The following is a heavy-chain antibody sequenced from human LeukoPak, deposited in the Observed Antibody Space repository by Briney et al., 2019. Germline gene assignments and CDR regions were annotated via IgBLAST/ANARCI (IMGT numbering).Heavy chain of an antibody. J-gene: IGHJ3*02. Sequence: ASVKVSCKASGYTFTGYYMHWVRQAPGQGLEWMGWISAYNGNTNYAQKLQGRVTMTTDTSTSTAYMELRSLRSDDTAVYYCARDLGIAVAGNYAFDIWGQGTMVTVSS. D-gene: IGHD6-19*01. CDR2: ISAYNGNT. CDR3: ARDLGIAVAGNYAFDI. V-gene: IGHV1-18*04. CDR1: GYTFTGYY.